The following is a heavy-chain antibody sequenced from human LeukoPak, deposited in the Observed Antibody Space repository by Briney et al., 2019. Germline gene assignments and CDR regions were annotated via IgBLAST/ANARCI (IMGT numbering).Heavy chain of an antibody. CDR3: ARLTAVVTFDY. Sequence: GESLKISCKGSGCSFTSNWIGWVRQMPGKGLEWMGVIYPSDSDTRYSPSFQGQVTISADKSISTAYLQWRSLKVSDSAMYYCARLTAVVTFDYWGQGTLVTVSS. D-gene: IGHD4-23*01. CDR1: GCSFTSNW. J-gene: IGHJ4*02. CDR2: IYPSDSDT. V-gene: IGHV5-51*01.